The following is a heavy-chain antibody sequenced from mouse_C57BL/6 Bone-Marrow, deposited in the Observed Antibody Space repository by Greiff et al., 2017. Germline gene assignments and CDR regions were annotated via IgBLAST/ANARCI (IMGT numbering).Heavy chain of an antibody. V-gene: IGHV7-3*01. CDR1: GFTFTDYY. CDR2: IRNKANGYTT. D-gene: IGHD1-1*01. J-gene: IGHJ2*01. Sequence: EVKLVESGGGLVQPAGSLSLSCAVSGFTFTDYYISWFRQPPGKALEWLGFIRNKANGYTTEYSESVKGRFTISRDNSQSILYLQMNALRAEDSTTYYGARSSITTVDANPLDYWGQGTTLTVSS. CDR3: ARSSITTVDANPLDY.